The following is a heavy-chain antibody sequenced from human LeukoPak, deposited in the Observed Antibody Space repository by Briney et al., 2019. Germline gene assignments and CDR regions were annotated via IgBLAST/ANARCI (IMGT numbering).Heavy chain of an antibody. J-gene: IGHJ4*02. CDR1: GGSISSGSYY. Sequence: SETLSLTCTVSGGSISSGSYYWSWIRQPAGKGLEWIGRIYTSGSTNYNPSLKSQVTISVDTSKNQFSLKLSSVTAADTAVYYCARWNRELHFDYWGQGTLVTVSS. D-gene: IGHD4-23*01. CDR2: IYTSGST. CDR3: ARWNRELHFDY. V-gene: IGHV4-61*02.